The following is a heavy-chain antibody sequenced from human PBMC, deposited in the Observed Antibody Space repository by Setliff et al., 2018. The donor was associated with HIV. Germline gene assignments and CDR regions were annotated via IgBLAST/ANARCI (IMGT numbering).Heavy chain of an antibody. CDR1: GGSLNILG. Sequence: SVKVSCKASGGSLNILGSTWVRQAPGQGLEWVGGIIPVVDAPIYAQRFQGRVVITADKSTGTAYMQLSSLKFEDTAVYYCATRPPGVHGFSIWGQGTMVTVSS. D-gene: IGHD3-10*01. CDR3: ATRPPGVHGFSI. J-gene: IGHJ3*02. V-gene: IGHV1-69*06. CDR2: IIPVVDAP.